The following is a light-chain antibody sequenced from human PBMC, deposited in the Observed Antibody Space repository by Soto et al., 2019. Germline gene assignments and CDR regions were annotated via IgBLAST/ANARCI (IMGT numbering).Light chain of an antibody. V-gene: IGKV3-20*01. J-gene: IGKJ1*01. CDR1: QSVSSSY. Sequence: EMVLTQSPGTPSLSPGERATLSCRASQSVSSSYLAWYQQKPGQAPRLLIYGAFSRATGIPYRSSGSGSGTDFTLTISRLEPEDFAVYYCQQYGSAFGQGTKVDIK. CDR3: QQYGSA. CDR2: GAF.